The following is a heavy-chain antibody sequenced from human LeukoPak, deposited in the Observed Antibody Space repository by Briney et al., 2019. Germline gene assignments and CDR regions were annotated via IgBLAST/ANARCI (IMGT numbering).Heavy chain of an antibody. D-gene: IGHD6-19*01. CDR2: INHSGST. CDR3: ARLVAVAGISWDYYYGMDV. J-gene: IGHJ6*02. V-gene: IGHV4-34*01. Sequence: PSETLSLTCAVYGGSFSGYYWSWIRQPPGKGLEWIGEINHSGSTNYNPPLKSRVTISVDTSKNQFSLKLSSVTAADTAVYYCARLVAVAGISWDYYYGMDVWGQGTTVTVSS. CDR1: GGSFSGYY.